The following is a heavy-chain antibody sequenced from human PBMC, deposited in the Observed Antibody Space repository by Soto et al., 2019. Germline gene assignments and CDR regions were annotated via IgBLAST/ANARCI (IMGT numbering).Heavy chain of an antibody. J-gene: IGHJ4*02. D-gene: IGHD3-3*01. CDR3: ARGGVSTRTFDS. CDR2: IYPSDSDT. V-gene: IGHV5-51*01. Sequence: PGESLKISCKGSGYNFAGYWIAWVRQMPGKGLELMGIIYPSDSDTRYRPSFQGQVTISADKSISSAYLQWSSLRASDTAMYYWARGGVSTRTFDSWGQGTPVTVYS. CDR1: GYNFAGYW.